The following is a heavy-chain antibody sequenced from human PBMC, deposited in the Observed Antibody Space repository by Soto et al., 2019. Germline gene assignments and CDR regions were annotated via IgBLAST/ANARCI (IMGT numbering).Heavy chain of an antibody. J-gene: IGHJ4*02. Sequence: QVQLQQWGAGLLKPSETLSLTCAVYGGSFIGYYWSWIRQPPGKGLEWIVEINHSGSTNYNPSLKSRVTISVDTSKNQFSLKLSSVTAADTAVYYCARGRTTVVGYWGQGTLVTVSS. V-gene: IGHV4-34*01. CDR2: INHSGST. D-gene: IGHD4-17*01. CDR1: GGSFIGYY. CDR3: ARGRTTVVGY.